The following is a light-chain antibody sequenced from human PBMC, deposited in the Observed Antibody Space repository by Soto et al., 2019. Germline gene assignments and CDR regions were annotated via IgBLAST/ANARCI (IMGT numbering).Light chain of an antibody. CDR3: SSYTSSSTLDV. CDR1: SSDVGGYNY. CDR2: DVS. Sequence: ALTQPASVSGSPGQSITISCTETSSDVGGYNYVSWYQQHPGKAPKLMIYDVSNRPSGVSNRFSGSKSGNTASLTISGLQAEDEADYYCSSYTSSSTLDVFGTGTKVTVL. V-gene: IGLV2-14*01. J-gene: IGLJ1*01.